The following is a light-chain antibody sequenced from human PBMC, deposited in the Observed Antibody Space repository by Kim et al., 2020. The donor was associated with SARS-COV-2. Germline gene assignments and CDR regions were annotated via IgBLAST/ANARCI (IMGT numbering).Light chain of an antibody. V-gene: IGKV3-20*01. CDR3: HLYGSSPL. CDR2: GAS. CDR1: QSVSSNY. J-gene: IGKJ3*01. Sequence: PGERVTLSCRASQSVSSNYLAWYQQKPGQAPRLLIYGASSRATDIPDRFSGSGSGTDFTLTISRLEAEDFAVYYCHLYGSSPLFGPGTKVDIK.